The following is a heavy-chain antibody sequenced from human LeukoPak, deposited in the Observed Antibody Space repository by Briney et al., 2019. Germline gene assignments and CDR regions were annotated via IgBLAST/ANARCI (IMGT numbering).Heavy chain of an antibody. D-gene: IGHD2-2*01. CDR1: GGSISSGSYY. CDR3: ARLVGSTSCCALFDI. Sequence: SQTLSLTCTVSGGSISSGSYYWSWIRQPAGKGLEWIGRIYTSGSTNYNPSLKSRVTISVDTSKNQFSLKLSSVTAADTAVYYCARLVGSTSCCALFDIWGQGTMVTVSS. J-gene: IGHJ3*02. V-gene: IGHV4-61*02. CDR2: IYTSGST.